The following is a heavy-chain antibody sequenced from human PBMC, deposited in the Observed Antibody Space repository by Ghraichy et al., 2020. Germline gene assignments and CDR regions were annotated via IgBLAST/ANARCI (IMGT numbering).Heavy chain of an antibody. CDR3: ARVKGYYYGSGSYSHSSGWYRGPFDY. V-gene: IGHV4-34*01. Sequence: ESLNISCAVYGGSFSGYYWSWIRQPPGKGLEWIGEINHSGSTNYNPSLKSRVTISVDTSKNQFSLKLSSVTAADTAVYYCARVKGYYYGSGSYSHSSGWYRGPFDYWGQGTLVTVSS. CDR2: INHSGST. D-gene: IGHD3-10*01. CDR1: GGSFSGYY. J-gene: IGHJ4*02.